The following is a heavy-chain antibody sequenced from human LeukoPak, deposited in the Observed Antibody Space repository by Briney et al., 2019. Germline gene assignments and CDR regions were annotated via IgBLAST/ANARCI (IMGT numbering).Heavy chain of an antibody. J-gene: IGHJ4*02. CDR2: ISAYNGNT. V-gene: IGHV1-18*01. CDR3: ARAGYDLLTLAPDPANDY. Sequence: GASVKVSCKASGYTFNSYGISWVRQAHGQGLEWMGWISAYNGNTNYAQKFQRRFTMTTDTSTSTAYMELRSLRSDDTAVYYCARAGYDLLTLAPDPANDYWGQGTLVTVSS. D-gene: IGHD3-9*01. CDR1: GYTFNSYG.